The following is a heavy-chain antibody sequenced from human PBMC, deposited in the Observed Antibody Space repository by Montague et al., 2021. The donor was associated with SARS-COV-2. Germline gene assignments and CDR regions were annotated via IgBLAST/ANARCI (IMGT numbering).Heavy chain of an antibody. CDR3: ARDRCGSGRHRWGFDP. CDR2: RYFNGST. J-gene: IGHJ5*02. Sequence: SETLSLTCTVSGGAMSSYYCCWIWQPPGQGLERIGFRYFNGSTNYNSSLKSRVTISVDTSKNQFSLKLTVVTVADTAAYYCARDRCGSGRHRWGFDPWGQGTLVTVSS. CDR1: GGAMSSYY. V-gene: IGHV4-59*08. D-gene: IGHD2-21*01.